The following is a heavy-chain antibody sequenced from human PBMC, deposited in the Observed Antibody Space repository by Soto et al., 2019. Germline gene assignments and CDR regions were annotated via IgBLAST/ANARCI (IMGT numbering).Heavy chain of an antibody. V-gene: IGHV1-2*02. CDR2: INPNSGGT. J-gene: IGHJ4*02. Sequence: QVQLVQSGAEVKKPGASVKVSCKASGYTFTGYYMHWVRQAPGQGLEWMGWINPNSGGTNYAQKFQGRVTMTRDTSISTAYMELSRLRSDDTAVYYCARTNDFGSGYYTFDYWGQGTLVTVSS. CDR3: ARTNDFGSGYYTFDY. D-gene: IGHD3-3*01. CDR1: GYTFTGYY.